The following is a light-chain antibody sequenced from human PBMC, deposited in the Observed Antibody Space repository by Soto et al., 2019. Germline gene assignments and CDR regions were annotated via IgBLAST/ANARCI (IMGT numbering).Light chain of an antibody. J-gene: IGLJ2*01. CDR2: DDI. V-gene: IGLV1-40*01. CDR1: SSNIGARYD. Sequence: QSVLTQPPSVSGAPGQRVTISCTGSSSNIGARYDVHWYQQLPGTAHKLFIYDDINRPSGVPDRFSGSKSGTSASLAITGLQAEDEAEYYCQSYDSSLSGVVFGGGTKLTVL. CDR3: QSYDSSLSGVV.